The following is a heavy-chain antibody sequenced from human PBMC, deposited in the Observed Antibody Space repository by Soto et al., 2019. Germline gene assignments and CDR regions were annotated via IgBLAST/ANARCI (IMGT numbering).Heavy chain of an antibody. J-gene: IGHJ4*02. Sequence: NLGASLRQPLGASGFTFSSYSMSWVRQAPGKGLEWVSSISSSSSYIYYADSVKGRFTISRDNAKNSLYLQMNSLRAEDTAVYYCARDIGGYSGYANAYWGQGTLVTVSS. CDR3: ARDIGGYSGYANAY. CDR2: ISSSSSYI. CDR1: GFTFSSYS. D-gene: IGHD5-12*01. V-gene: IGHV3-21*01.